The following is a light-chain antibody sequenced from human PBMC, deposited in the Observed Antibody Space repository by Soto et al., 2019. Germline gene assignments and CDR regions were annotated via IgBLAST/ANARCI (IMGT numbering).Light chain of an antibody. CDR2: EVS. Sequence: QSALTQPASVSGSPGQSITISCTGTSSDVGSYNLVSWYQQHPGKAPKLMIYEVSKRPSGVSNRFSGSKSGNTASLTISGLQAEDEADYYCCSYAGFGVFGGGTKLT. CDR3: CSYAGFGV. V-gene: IGLV2-23*02. J-gene: IGLJ3*02. CDR1: SSDVGSYNL.